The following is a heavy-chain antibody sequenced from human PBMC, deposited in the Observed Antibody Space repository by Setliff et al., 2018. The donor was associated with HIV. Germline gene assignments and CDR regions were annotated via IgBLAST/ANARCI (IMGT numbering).Heavy chain of an antibody. J-gene: IGHJ3*02. Sequence: SETLSLTCTVSGGSISSSSYYWGWIRQPPGKGLEWIGSIFYSGITYYNPSLKSRVTISVDTSKNQFSLNLTSVTAADTAVYYCARSKTFYDFWGGYYTHGAFKIWGLGTMVTVS. CDR1: GGSISSSSYY. V-gene: IGHV4-39*01. CDR3: ARSKTFYDFWGGYYTHGAFKI. D-gene: IGHD3-3*01. CDR2: IFYSGIT.